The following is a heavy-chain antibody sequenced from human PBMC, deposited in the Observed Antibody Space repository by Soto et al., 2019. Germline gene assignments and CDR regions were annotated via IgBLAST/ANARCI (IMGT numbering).Heavy chain of an antibody. J-gene: IGHJ5*02. CDR2: IYYSGST. D-gene: IGHD3-3*01. Sequence: SVTLSLTCTVSGGSISSYYWSWIRQPPGKGLEWIGYIYYSGSTNYNPSLKSRVTISVDTSKNQFSLKLSSVTAADTAVYYCARVVTIFGVVIIRWFDPWGQGTLVTVSS. V-gene: IGHV4-59*01. CDR3: ARVVTIFGVVIIRWFDP. CDR1: GGSISSYY.